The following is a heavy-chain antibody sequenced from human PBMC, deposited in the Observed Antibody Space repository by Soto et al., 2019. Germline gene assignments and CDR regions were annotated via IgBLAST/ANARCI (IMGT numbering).Heavy chain of an antibody. CDR3: AKRPRALLTFDY. Sequence: GGSLRLSCAASGFTVISNYMSWVRPPGGRRQWFFSVSYSGGSSYYADSVKGRFTISRDNSKNTLYLQMNSLRAEDTAVYYCAKRPRALLTFDYWGQGTLVTVSS. J-gene: IGHJ4*02. CDR1: GFTVISNY. D-gene: IGHD1-26*01. CDR2: SYSGGSS. V-gene: IGHV3-53*01.